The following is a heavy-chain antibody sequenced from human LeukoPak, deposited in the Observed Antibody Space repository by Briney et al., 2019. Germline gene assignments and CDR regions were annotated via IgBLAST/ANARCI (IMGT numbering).Heavy chain of an antibody. Sequence: SETLSLTCTVSGGSISSSSYYWGWIRQPPGKGLEWIGSIYYSGSTYYNPSLKSRVTISVDTSKNQFSLELSSVTAADTAVYYCARRYQQPLGWFDPWGQGTLVTVSS. CDR1: GGSISSSSYY. CDR3: ARRYQQPLGWFDP. D-gene: IGHD2-2*01. CDR2: IYYSGST. V-gene: IGHV4-39*01. J-gene: IGHJ5*02.